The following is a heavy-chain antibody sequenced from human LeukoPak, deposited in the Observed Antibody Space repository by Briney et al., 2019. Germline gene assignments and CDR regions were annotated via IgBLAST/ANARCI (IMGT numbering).Heavy chain of an antibody. CDR3: ARAGGFFSPFGY. V-gene: IGHV4-31*03. D-gene: IGHD3-16*01. J-gene: IGHJ4*02. Sequence: SETLSLTCTVSGGSISSGGYYWSWIRQHPGKGLEWIGYIYYSGSTYYNPSLKSRVTISVDTSKNQFSLKLSSVTAADTAVYYCARAGGFFSPFGYWGQGTLVTVSS. CDR1: GGSISSGGYY. CDR2: IYYSGST.